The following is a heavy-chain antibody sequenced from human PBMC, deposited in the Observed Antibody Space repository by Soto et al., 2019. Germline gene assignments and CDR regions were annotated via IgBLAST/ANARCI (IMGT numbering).Heavy chain of an antibody. J-gene: IGHJ4*02. CDR1: GGSISSTNYY. Sequence: LETLSLTCTVSGGSISSTNYYWGWTRQPPGKGLEWVGSIYYSGSTYYNPSLKSRVTISVDTSKNQFSLKLSSVIAADTAVYYCARNKDYDSSGYYYFDYWGQGTLVTVSS. CDR3: ARNKDYDSSGYYYFDY. V-gene: IGHV4-39*01. D-gene: IGHD3-22*01. CDR2: IYYSGST.